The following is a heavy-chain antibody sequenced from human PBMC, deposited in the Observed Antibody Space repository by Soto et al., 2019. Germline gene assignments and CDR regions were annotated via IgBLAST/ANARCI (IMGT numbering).Heavy chain of an antibody. CDR3: AKDQGSSWYEIDY. J-gene: IGHJ4*02. V-gene: IGHV3-23*01. D-gene: IGHD6-13*01. CDR1: GFTFSNYA. CDR2: SSGSGGST. Sequence: EVQLLESGGGLVQPGGSLRLSCAASGFTFSNYAVTLVRQAPGKGLEWVSTSSGSGGSTYYADSVKGRFTISRDNSKNTLNLQMNSLRAEDTAVYYCAKDQGSSWYEIDYWGQGTLVTVSS.